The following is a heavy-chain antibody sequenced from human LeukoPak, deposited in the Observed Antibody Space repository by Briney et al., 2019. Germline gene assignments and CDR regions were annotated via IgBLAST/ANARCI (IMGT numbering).Heavy chain of an antibody. CDR3: VKDLRSDFMGVLSRYLSY. CDR2: ISRNGGST. D-gene: IGHD2/OR15-2a*01. J-gene: IGHJ4*02. CDR1: GFTFSSFA. Sequence: PGGSLRPSCSASGFTFSSFAMHWVRQAPGKRLEYVAAISRNGGSTYYADSVKGRFTISRDSSKSTLYLQMSSLRAEDTAVYLCVKDLRSDFMGVLSRYLSYWGQGTLVTVSS. V-gene: IGHV3-64D*09.